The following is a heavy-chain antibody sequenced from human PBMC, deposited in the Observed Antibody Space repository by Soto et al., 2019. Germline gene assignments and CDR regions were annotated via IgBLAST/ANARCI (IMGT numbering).Heavy chain of an antibody. CDR1: GFTFSTYS. V-gene: IGHV3-21*01. CDR2: ISSSSSDI. J-gene: IGHJ4*02. D-gene: IGHD5-18*01. Sequence: EVQLVESGGGLVKPGGSLRLSCAASGFTFSTYSMNWVRQAPGKGLEWVSFISSSSSDIYYADSVKGRFTISRDNAKNSLYLQMNSLRAEDTAVYYCARDGFSPALASGTFAYWGQGTLVTVSS. CDR3: ARDGFSPALASGTFAY.